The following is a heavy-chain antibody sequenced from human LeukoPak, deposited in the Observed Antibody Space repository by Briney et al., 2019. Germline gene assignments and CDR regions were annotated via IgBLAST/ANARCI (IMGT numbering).Heavy chain of an antibody. D-gene: IGHD3-10*01. Sequence: ASVKVSCKASGGTFSSYAIGWVRQAPGQGLEWLGWINTDSGGTNYAQKFLGRVTMTRDKANSTAYLELSGLRSDDTAVYYCSRHVVTLVRGVNNRKEDWFDPWGQGTLVSVSS. CDR2: INTDSGGT. J-gene: IGHJ5*02. CDR3: SRHVVTLVRGVNNRKEDWFDP. V-gene: IGHV1-2*02. CDR1: GGTFSSYA.